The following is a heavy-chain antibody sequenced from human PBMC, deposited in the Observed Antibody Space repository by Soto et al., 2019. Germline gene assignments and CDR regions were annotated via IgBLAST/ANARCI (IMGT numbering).Heavy chain of an antibody. CDR1: GGSISSGGYY. Sequence: QVQLQESGPGLVKPSQTLSLTCTVSGGSISSGGYYWSWIRQHPGKGLEWIGYIYYSGSTYYNPSLKSRVTISVDTSKNQFSLKLSSVTAADTAVYYCARDSELYYDSSGYYSRSYDYWGQGTLVTVSS. V-gene: IGHV4-31*03. CDR3: ARDSELYYDSSGYYSRSYDY. D-gene: IGHD3-22*01. CDR2: IYYSGST. J-gene: IGHJ4*02.